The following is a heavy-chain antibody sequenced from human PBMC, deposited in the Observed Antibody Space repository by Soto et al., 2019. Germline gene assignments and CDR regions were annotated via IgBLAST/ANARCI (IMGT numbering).Heavy chain of an antibody. D-gene: IGHD6-13*01. Sequence: ASVKVSCKASGYTFTSYGISWVRQAPGQGLEWMGWISAYNGNTNYAQKLQGRVTMTTDTSTSTAYMELRSLRSDDTAVYYCARDRGSGSSPENVGSVFDYWGQGTLVTVSS. V-gene: IGHV1-18*01. J-gene: IGHJ4*02. CDR3: ARDRGSGSSPENVGSVFDY. CDR2: ISAYNGNT. CDR1: GYTFTSYG.